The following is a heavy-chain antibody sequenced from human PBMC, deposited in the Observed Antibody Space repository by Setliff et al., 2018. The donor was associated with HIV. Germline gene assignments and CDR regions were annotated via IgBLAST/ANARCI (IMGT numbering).Heavy chain of an antibody. V-gene: IGHV1-69*13. CDR2: IIPIFGTA. CDR1: GTIIDRYA. J-gene: IGHJ4*02. CDR3: ARNSMYAAMAQMAPFDY. Sequence: SSVKFSCKASGTIIDRYAISWVRQAAGQGREWMGGIIPIFGTANFAEKFQGRVTFTADESTSTAYMEMSSLMSEDTAVYYCARNSMYAAMAQMAPFDYWGQGTLVTVSS. D-gene: IGHD2-8*01.